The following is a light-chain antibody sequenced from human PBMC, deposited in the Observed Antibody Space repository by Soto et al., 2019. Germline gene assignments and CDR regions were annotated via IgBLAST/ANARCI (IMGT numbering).Light chain of an antibody. J-gene: IGLJ2*01. Sequence: SYELTQPPSVSVAPGQTASISCGENNIGIKDVYWYQQQPGQAPVLVIYDNRDRPSGIPQRFSGSNSGNTATLTISRVEAGDEADYYCQVWDTSSDHPVFGGGTKLTVL. CDR1: NIGIKD. CDR2: DNR. CDR3: QVWDTSSDHPV. V-gene: IGLV3-21*01.